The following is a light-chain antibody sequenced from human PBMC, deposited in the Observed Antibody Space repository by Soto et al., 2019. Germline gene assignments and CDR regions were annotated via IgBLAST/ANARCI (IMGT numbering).Light chain of an antibody. CDR2: DAS. CDR3: QQYNXFWT. V-gene: IGKV1-5*01. Sequence: DIQMTQSPSTLSASVGDRVTITCRASQSISSWLAWYQQKPGKAPKLLIYDASSLESGVPSRFSGSGSGTEFTLTISXXXXXDFATYYCQQYNXFWTFGQGTKVEIK. J-gene: IGKJ1*01. CDR1: QSISSW.